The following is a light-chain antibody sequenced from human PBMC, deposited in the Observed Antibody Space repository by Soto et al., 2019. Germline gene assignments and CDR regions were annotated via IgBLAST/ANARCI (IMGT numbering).Light chain of an antibody. J-gene: IGLJ3*02. V-gene: IGLV1-47*02. CDR3: AVWDDSLRGWV. CDR1: FSNIGSNY. CDR2: TND. Sequence: QSVLTQPPSASGTPGQCVTISCSGRFSNIGSNYVYWYQQLPGTAPKLLIFTNDQRTSGVPGRFSGSKSGTSASLAISGLRSEDEADYYCAVWDDSLRGWVFGGGTKVTVL.